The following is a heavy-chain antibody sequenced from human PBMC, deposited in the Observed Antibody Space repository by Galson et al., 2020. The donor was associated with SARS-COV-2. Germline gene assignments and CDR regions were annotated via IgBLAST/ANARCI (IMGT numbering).Heavy chain of an antibody. D-gene: IGHD2-2*01. V-gene: IGHV1-2*02. J-gene: IGHJ4*02. Sequence: ASVKVSCKASGYTFTGYYMHWVQQAPGQGLEWMGWINPNSGGTKYAQKFQVRVTMTRDTSISTAYMELSRLRSDDTAVYYCARASSSAWYLLTGFDYWGQGTLVTVSS. CDR2: INPNSGGT. CDR3: ARASSSAWYLLTGFDY. CDR1: GYTFTGYY.